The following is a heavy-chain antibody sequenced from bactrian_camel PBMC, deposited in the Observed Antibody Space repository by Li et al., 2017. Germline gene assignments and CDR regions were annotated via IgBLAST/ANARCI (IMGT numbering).Heavy chain of an antibody. J-gene: IGHJ4*01. D-gene: IGHD7*01. CDR2: ISSDGTT. Sequence: SGGGSVQAGGSLKLSCTSSGYDISTCEKGWYRQVPGNECELISSISSDGTTYYSDSVKGRFTISQGTAKTTVYLQMDNLKPEDTAVYYCAVDSSFVTCDGAQGTQVTVS. CDR3: AVDSSFVTCD. V-gene: IGHV3S57*01. CDR1: GYDISTCE.